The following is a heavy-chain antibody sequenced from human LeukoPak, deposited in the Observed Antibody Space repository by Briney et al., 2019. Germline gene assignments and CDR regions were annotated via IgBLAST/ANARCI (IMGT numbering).Heavy chain of an antibody. CDR3: ARAMTTVRGVYYFDY. CDR1: GYSISSGYY. Sequence: SEALSLTCTVSGYSISSGYYWGWIRQPPGKGLEWIGEINHSGSTNYNPSLKSRVTISVDTSKNQFSLKLSSVTAADTAVYYCARAMTTVRGVYYFDYWGQGTLVTVSS. V-gene: IGHV4-38-2*02. D-gene: IGHD4-17*01. CDR2: INHSGST. J-gene: IGHJ4*02.